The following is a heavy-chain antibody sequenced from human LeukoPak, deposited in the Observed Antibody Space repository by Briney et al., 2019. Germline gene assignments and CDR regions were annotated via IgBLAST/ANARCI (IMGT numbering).Heavy chain of an antibody. Sequence: PEGSLRLSCAASGFTFSSYSMNWVRQAPGKGLEWVSYISRSSSTIYYADSVKGRFTISRDNAKNSLYLQMNSLRAEDTAVYYCARGYLYYYGSGSYYQGGFDMDVWGKGTTVTISS. V-gene: IGHV3-48*01. CDR3: ARGYLYYYGSGSYYQGGFDMDV. J-gene: IGHJ6*03. CDR1: GFTFSSYS. CDR2: ISRSSSTI. D-gene: IGHD3-10*01.